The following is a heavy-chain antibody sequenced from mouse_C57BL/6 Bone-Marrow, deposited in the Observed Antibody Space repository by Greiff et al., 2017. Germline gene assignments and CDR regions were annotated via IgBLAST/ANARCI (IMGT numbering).Heavy chain of an antibody. Sequence: EVKLVESGGGLVQPGGSLKLSCAASGFTFSDYYMYWVRQTPEKRLEWVAYISNGGGSTYYPDTVKGRFTISRDNAKNTLYLQMSRLKSEDTAMYYCARHRKPSYWYFDVWGTGTTVTVSS. CDR1: GFTFSDYY. J-gene: IGHJ1*03. V-gene: IGHV5-12*01. CDR2: ISNGGGST. CDR3: ARHRKPSYWYFDV.